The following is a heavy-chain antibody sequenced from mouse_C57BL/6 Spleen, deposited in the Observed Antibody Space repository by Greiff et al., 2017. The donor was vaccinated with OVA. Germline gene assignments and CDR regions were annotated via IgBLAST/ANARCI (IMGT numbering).Heavy chain of an antibody. CDR3: ARRDWDGYFDV. CDR2: ISGGGGNT. J-gene: IGHJ1*03. CDR1: GFTFSSYT. V-gene: IGHV5-9*01. Sequence: EVHLVESGGGLVKPGGSLKLSCAASGFTFSSYTMSWVRQTPEKRLEWVATISGGGGNTYYPDSVKGRFTISRGNAKNTLYLQMSSLRSEDTALYYCARRDWDGYFDVWGTGTTVTVSS. D-gene: IGHD4-1*01.